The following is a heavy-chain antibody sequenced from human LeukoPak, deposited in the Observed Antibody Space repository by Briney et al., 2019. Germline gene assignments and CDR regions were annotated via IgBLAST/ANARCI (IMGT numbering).Heavy chain of an antibody. Sequence: GRSLRLSCAASGFTFSSYGMHWVRQAPGKGLEWVSVISYDGSSKDYADSVKGRFTISRDNTKNTLYLQMNSLRAEDTAVYYCAKRGSCGGDCYSGPPDYWGQGTLVTVSP. CDR2: ISYDGSSK. D-gene: IGHD2-21*02. CDR3: AKRGSCGGDCYSGPPDY. V-gene: IGHV3-30*18. J-gene: IGHJ4*02. CDR1: GFTFSSYG.